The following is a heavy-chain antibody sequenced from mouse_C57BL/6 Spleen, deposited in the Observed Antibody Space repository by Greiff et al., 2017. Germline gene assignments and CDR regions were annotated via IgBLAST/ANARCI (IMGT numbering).Heavy chain of an antibody. J-gene: IGHJ2*01. CDR3: ARSELGGVDY. V-gene: IGHV1-80*01. Sequence: QVQLKESGAELVKPGASVKISCKASGYAFSSYWMNWVKQRPGKGLEWIGQIYPGDGDTNYNGKFKGKATLTADKSSSTAYMQLSSLTSEDSAVYFCARSELGGVDYWGQGTTLTVSS. D-gene: IGHD3-3*01. CDR1: GYAFSSYW. CDR2: IYPGDGDT.